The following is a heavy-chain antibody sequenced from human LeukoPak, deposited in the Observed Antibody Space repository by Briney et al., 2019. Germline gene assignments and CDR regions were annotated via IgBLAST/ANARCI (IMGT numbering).Heavy chain of an antibody. V-gene: IGHV3-11*06. CDR1: GFTFSDYY. CDR3: ARGQIAVAGTPCRPPDY. CDR2: ISSSSSYT. D-gene: IGHD6-19*01. Sequence: GGSPRLSCAASGFTFSDYYMSWIRQAPGKGLEWVSYISSSSSYTNYADSVKGRFTISRDNAKNSLYLQMNSLRAEDTAVYYCARGQIAVAGTPCRPPDYWGQGTLVTVSS. J-gene: IGHJ4*02.